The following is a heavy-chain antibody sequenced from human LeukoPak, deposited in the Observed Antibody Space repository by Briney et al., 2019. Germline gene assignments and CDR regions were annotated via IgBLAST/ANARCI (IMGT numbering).Heavy chain of an antibody. D-gene: IGHD3-3*01. J-gene: IGHJ5*02. CDR3: ATMLSYDFWSLVGVSVP. CDR2: VDPEDGET. V-gene: IGHV1-69-2*01. CDR1: GYTFTDYY. Sequence: GATVKISCKVSGYTFTDYYMHWVRQAPGKGLEWMGLVDPEDGETIYAEKFQGRVTITADTSTDTAYMELSSLRSEDTAVYYCATMLSYDFWSLVGVSVPWGQGTLVTVSS.